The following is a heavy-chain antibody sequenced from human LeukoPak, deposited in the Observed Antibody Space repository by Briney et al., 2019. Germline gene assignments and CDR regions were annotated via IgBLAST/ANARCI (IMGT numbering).Heavy chain of an antibody. V-gene: IGHV5-51*01. J-gene: IGHJ4*02. Sequence: GESLKISCKGSGYSFTSYWIGWVRQMPGKGLEWMGIIYPGDSDTRYSPSFQGQVTISADKSISTAYLQWSSLKASDTAMYYWARRKRRYDFWSGYYAFDYWGQGTLVTVSS. CDR3: ARRKRRYDFWSGYYAFDY. D-gene: IGHD3-3*01. CDR1: GYSFTSYW. CDR2: IYPGDSDT.